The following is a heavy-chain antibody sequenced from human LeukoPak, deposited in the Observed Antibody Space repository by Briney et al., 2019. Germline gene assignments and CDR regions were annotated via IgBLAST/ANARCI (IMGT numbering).Heavy chain of an antibody. CDR3: AREHVTMVRGVIIDYYYYGMDV. Sequence: GGSLRLSCAASGFTFSSYAMHWVRQAPGKGLEWVAVISYDGSNKYYADSVKGRFTISRDNSKNTLYLQMNSLRAEDTAVYYCAREHVTMVRGVIIDYYYYGMDVWGKGTTVTVSS. CDR2: ISYDGSNK. J-gene: IGHJ6*04. CDR1: GFTFSSYA. V-gene: IGHV3-30*04. D-gene: IGHD3-10*01.